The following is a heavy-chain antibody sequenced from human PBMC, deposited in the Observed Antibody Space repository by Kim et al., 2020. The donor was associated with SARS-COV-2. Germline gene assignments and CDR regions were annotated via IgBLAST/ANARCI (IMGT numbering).Heavy chain of an antibody. Sequence: SVKVSCKASGGTFSSYAISWVRQAPGQGLEWMGGIIPIFGTANYAQKFQGRVTITADESTSTAYMELSSLRSEDTAVYYCASWYYYGSGSYYNVSPVDYWGQGTLVTVSS. V-gene: IGHV1-69*13. J-gene: IGHJ4*02. CDR1: GGTFSSYA. D-gene: IGHD3-10*01. CDR2: IIPIFGTA. CDR3: ASWYYYGSGSYYNVSPVDY.